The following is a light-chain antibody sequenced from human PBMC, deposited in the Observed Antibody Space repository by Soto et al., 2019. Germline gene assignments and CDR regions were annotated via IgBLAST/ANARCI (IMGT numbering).Light chain of an antibody. CDR2: GAS. Sequence: EVVMTQSPATLSVSPGDRATLSCRASQTVNTNLAWYQQQPGQAPRLLIFGASTWATGIPARFSGSGSGTEFTLTISSLQPEDFAVYYCQQYNSWPLTFGGGTKVEIK. CDR1: QTVNTN. CDR3: QQYNSWPLT. J-gene: IGKJ4*01. V-gene: IGKV3-15*01.